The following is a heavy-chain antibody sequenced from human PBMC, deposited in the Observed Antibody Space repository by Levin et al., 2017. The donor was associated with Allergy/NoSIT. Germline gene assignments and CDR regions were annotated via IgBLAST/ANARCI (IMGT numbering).Heavy chain of an antibody. CDR2: INYVGTT. CDR1: GPSISNSDYY. V-gene: IGHV4-39*02. CDR3: ARRRSGLNWFDP. D-gene: IGHD3-3*01. J-gene: IGHJ5*02. Sequence: TSETLSLTCSVSGPSISNSDYYWGWIRQAPGRGLEWIALINYVGTTFYNPSLKSRVTISMDTSDNDFSLNLSSVTAADTAVYYCARRRSGLNWFDPWGQGTLVTVSS.